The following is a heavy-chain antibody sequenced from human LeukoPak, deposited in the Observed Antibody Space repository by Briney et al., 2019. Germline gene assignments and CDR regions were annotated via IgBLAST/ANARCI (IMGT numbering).Heavy chain of an antibody. CDR1: GYSFTDYY. Sequence: SVRVSCKTSGYSFTDYYIHWVRQAPGQGLEWMGWINTKSGRTSSARKFQGRVTMTRDPSITTVYMDMAWLTSDDTAIYFCARADFIDAGPYLIGPWGQGTLVTVSS. D-gene: IGHD3-3*01. CDR2: INTKSGRT. V-gene: IGHV1-2*02. CDR3: ARADFIDAGPYLIGP. J-gene: IGHJ5*02.